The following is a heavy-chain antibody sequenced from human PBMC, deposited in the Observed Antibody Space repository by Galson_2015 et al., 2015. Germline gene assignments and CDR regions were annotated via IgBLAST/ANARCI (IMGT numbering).Heavy chain of an antibody. Sequence: SLRLSCAASGFTFSSYEMNWVRQAPGKGLEWVSYISSSGNTIYYADSVKGRFTISRDNAKNSLYLQMNSLRAEDTAVYYCARDLTPGSADAFDIWGQGTMVTVSS. CDR1: GFTFSSYE. J-gene: IGHJ3*02. V-gene: IGHV3-48*03. CDR3: ARDLTPGSADAFDI. CDR2: ISSSGNTI. D-gene: IGHD1-14*01.